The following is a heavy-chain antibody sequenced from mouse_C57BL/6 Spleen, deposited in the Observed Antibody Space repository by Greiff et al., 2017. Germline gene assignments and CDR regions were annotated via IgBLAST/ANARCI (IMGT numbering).Heavy chain of an antibody. J-gene: IGHJ4*01. CDR1: GYAFSSSW. D-gene: IGHD1-1*01. Sequence: QVQLKQSGPELVKPGASVKISCKASGYAFSSSWMNWVKQRPGKGLEWIGRIYPGDGDTNYNGKFKGKATLTADKSSSTAYMQLSSLTSEDSAVYFCARWKSHYGSSLYYAMDYWGQGTSVTVSS. CDR2: IYPGDGDT. V-gene: IGHV1-82*01. CDR3: ARWKSHYGSSLYYAMDY.